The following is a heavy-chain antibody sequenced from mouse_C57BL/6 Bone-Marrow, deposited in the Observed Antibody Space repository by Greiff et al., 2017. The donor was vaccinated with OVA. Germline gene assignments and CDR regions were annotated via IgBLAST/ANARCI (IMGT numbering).Heavy chain of an antibody. D-gene: IGHD1-1*01. CDR1: GFNIKDYY. CDR3: ARCDYYGTAFAY. V-gene: IGHV14-2*01. CDR2: IDPEDGET. J-gene: IGHJ3*01. Sequence: VQLQQSGAELVKPGASVKLSCTASGFNIKDYYMHWVKQRTEQGLEWIGRIDPEDGETKYAPQFQGKATITADTSSNTAYLQLSSLTSEDTAVYYGARCDYYGTAFAYWGQGTLVTVSA.